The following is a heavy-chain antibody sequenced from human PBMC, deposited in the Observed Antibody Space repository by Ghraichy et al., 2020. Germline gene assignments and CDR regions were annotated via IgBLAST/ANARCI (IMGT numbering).Heavy chain of an antibody. J-gene: IGHJ6*03. Sequence: GESLNTSCKGSGYSFSSYWIAWMRLMPGKGLEWMGVIYPGDSDTRYSPSFRGQVTISADTSIDTAYLQWNSLKASDTAMYFCARQNSPVYYYYYMDVWGKGTTVTVSS. CDR2: IYPGDSDT. V-gene: IGHV5-51*01. D-gene: IGHD1/OR15-1a*01. CDR1: GYSFSSYW. CDR3: ARQNSPVYYYYYMDV.